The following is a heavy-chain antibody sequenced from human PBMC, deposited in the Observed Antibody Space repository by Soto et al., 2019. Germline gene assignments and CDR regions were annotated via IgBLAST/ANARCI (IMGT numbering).Heavy chain of an antibody. V-gene: IGHV3-23*01. CDR2: ISGSGGST. J-gene: IGHJ4*02. CDR1: GFTFSSYA. D-gene: IGHD6-13*01. Sequence: SLRLSCAASGFTFSSYAMSWVRQAPGKGLEWVSAISGSGGSTYYADSVKGRFTISRDNSKNTLYLQMNSLRAEDTAVYYCAKTLSAGYSSSWYSPEYDYWGQGTLVTVSS. CDR3: AKTLSAGYSSSWYSPEYDY.